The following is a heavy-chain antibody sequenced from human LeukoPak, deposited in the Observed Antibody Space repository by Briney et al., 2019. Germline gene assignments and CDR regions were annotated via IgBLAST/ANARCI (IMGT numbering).Heavy chain of an antibody. J-gene: IGHJ4*02. V-gene: IGHV3-7*01. D-gene: IGHD6-13*01. Sequence: WGSLRLSCAASGFTFSTYWMSWVRQAPGKGLEWVANIKQDGSEKYYLDSVKGRFTISRNNAKNSLYLQTNSLRAEDTAVYFCTREAAAGIDYWGQGTLVTVSS. CDR1: GFTFSTYW. CDR3: TREAAAGIDY. CDR2: IKQDGSEK.